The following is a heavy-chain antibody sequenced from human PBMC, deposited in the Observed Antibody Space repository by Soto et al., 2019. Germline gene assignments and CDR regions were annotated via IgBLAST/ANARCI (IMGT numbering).Heavy chain of an antibody. CDR1: GYSFTSYW. Sequence: EVQLVQSGAEVKKPGESLRISCKGSGYSFTSYWISWVRQMPGKGLEWMGRIDPSDSYTNYSPSFQGHVTISADKSISTAYLQWSSLKASDTAMYYCASTSSYCSSTSCYVRDSYYYYGMDVWGQGTTVTVSS. D-gene: IGHD2-2*01. CDR2: IDPSDSYT. V-gene: IGHV5-10-1*01. CDR3: ASTSSYCSSTSCYVRDSYYYYGMDV. J-gene: IGHJ6*02.